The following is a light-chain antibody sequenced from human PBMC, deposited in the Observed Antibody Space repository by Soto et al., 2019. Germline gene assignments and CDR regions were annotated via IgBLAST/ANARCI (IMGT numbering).Light chain of an antibody. CDR3: SSYAGTSWV. CDR1: SNDVGSYNL. J-gene: IGLJ3*02. V-gene: IGLV2-23*01. CDR2: EGS. Sequence: QSALTQPASVSGSPGQSITISCTGTSNDVGSYNLVSWYQQHPGKAPKLMIFEGSKRPSGVSNRFSGSKSGNTASLTISGLQAEDEADYYCSSYAGTSWVFGGGTKVTVL.